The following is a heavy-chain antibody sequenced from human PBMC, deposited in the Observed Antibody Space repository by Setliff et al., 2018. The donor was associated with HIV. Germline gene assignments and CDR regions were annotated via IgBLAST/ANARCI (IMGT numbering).Heavy chain of an antibody. V-gene: IGHV3-21*06. J-gene: IGHJ4*02. Sequence: PGGSLRLSCAASGFTFSFYGNHWVRQAPGKGLEWVSSISSSSSYIYYAGSVKGRFTISRDNAGNSLYLQMNNLRAEDTALYFCARSVDGYFDYWGQGALVTVSS. CDR2: ISSSSSYI. CDR3: ARSVDGYFDY. D-gene: IGHD2-8*01. CDR1: GFTFSFYG.